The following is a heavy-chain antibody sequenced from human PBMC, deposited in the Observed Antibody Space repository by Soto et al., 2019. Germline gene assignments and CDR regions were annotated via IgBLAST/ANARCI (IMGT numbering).Heavy chain of an antibody. V-gene: IGHV3-74*01. D-gene: IGHD3-10*01. CDR2: IASDGSTT. J-gene: IGHJ6*03. Sequence: EVQLVESGGGLVQHGGSLRLSCAASGFTFSSYWMHWVRQAPGKGLVWVSRIASDGSTTSYADSVKGRFTISRDNAKNTLYLQMNSLRAEDTAVYYCATGYYGSGSYSFFAYYYMDVWGKGTTVTVSS. CDR3: ATGYYGSGSYSFFAYYYMDV. CDR1: GFTFSSYW.